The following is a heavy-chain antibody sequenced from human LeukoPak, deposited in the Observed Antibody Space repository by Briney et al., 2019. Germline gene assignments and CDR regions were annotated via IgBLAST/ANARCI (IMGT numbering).Heavy chain of an antibody. CDR1: GGSFSGYY. J-gene: IGHJ3*02. CDR2: INHSGST. V-gene: IGHV4-34*01. Sequence: SETLSLTCAVYGGSFSGYYWSWIRQPPGKGLEWIGEINHSGSTNYNPSLKSRVTISVDTSKNQFSLKLSSVTAADTAVYYCARMNYDILTGYDAFDIWGQGTMVTVSS. CDR3: ARMNYDILTGYDAFDI. D-gene: IGHD3-9*01.